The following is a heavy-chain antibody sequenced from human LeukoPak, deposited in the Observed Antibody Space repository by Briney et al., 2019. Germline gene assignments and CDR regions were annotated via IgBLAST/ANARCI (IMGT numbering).Heavy chain of an antibody. Sequence: PGGSLRLSCAASGSSFSDYEMNWVRQAPGKGLEWVSSISSSSSYIYYADSVKGRFTISRDNAKNSLYLQMNSLRAEDTAVYYCARDPYLSSSTRTGNYYYMDVWGKGTTVTVSS. CDR2: ISSSSSYI. CDR1: GSSFSDYE. V-gene: IGHV3-21*01. J-gene: IGHJ6*03. D-gene: IGHD2-2*01. CDR3: ARDPYLSSSTRTGNYYYMDV.